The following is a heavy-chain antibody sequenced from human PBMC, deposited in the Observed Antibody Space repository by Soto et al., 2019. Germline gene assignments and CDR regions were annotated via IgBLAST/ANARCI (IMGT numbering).Heavy chain of an antibody. D-gene: IGHD6-13*01. V-gene: IGHV5-51*01. Sequence: EVQLVQSGAEVKKPGESLQISCKGSGYSFTSYWIGWVRQMPGKGLEWMGIIYPGDSDTRYSPSFQGQVTISADKSISTAYLQWSSLKASDTAMYYCARLRHDEQQLVRAEFDYWGQGTLVTVSS. CDR1: GYSFTSYW. CDR3: ARLRHDEQQLVRAEFDY. J-gene: IGHJ4*02. CDR2: IYPGDSDT.